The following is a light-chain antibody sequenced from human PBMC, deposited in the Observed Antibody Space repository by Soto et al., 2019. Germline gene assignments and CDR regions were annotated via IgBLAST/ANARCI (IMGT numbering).Light chain of an antibody. CDR2: AAS. J-gene: IGKJ1*01. V-gene: IGKV1D-16*01. CDR1: QGISRW. Sequence: DIQMTQSPSSVSASLGDVITITCRASQGISRWLAWYQQKPGEAPKLLIYAASTLQSGVPSRFSGSGSGTEFTLTISSLQPDDFATYYCQHYNSYSEAFGQGTKVDIK. CDR3: QHYNSYSEA.